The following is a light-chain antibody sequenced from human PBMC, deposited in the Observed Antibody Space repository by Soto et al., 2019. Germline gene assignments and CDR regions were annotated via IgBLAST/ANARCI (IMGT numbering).Light chain of an antibody. CDR3: QESHRDLLI. CDR1: QSISSY. V-gene: IGKV1-39*01. Sequence: DSQMTQSPSSLSASVGDRVTITCRASQSISSYLNWYQQKPGKAPKLLIYAASSLQSGVPSRFSGSGSGTDFTLTISSLQPEDFGTYYCQESHRDLLIFGPGTKVDI. CDR2: AAS. J-gene: IGKJ3*01.